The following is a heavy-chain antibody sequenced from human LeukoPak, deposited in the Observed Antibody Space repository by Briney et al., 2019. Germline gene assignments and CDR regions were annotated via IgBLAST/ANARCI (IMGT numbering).Heavy chain of an antibody. J-gene: IGHJ4*02. CDR1: GFTFSSYE. Sequence: PGGSLRLSCAASGFTFSSYEMNWVRQAPGKGLEWVSYISSSGSTIYYADSVKGRFTISRDNAKNSLYLQMNSLRAEDTAVYYCARDLAWTSTVTPFGYCGQGTLVTVSS. CDR2: ISSSGSTI. V-gene: IGHV3-48*03. D-gene: IGHD4-17*01. CDR3: ARDLAWTSTVTPFGY.